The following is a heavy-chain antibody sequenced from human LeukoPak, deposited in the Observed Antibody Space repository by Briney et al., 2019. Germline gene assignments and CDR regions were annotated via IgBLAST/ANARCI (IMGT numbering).Heavy chain of an antibody. D-gene: IGHD2-15*01. CDR3: ARGRSVCSGGSCYSAEYFQH. Sequence: SETLSLTCAVYGGSFRGYYWSWIRQPPGKGLEWIGEINHSGSTNYNPSLKSRVTISVDTSKNQFSLKLSSVTAADTAVYYCARGRSVCSGGSCYSAEYFQHWGQGTLVTVSS. CDR2: INHSGST. J-gene: IGHJ1*01. V-gene: IGHV4-34*01. CDR1: GGSFRGYY.